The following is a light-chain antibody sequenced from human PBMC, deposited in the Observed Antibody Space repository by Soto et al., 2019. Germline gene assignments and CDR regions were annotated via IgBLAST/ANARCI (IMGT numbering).Light chain of an antibody. Sequence: EIGLTQSPATLSVSPGDSATLSCRASQSVGPNLVWYQQRFGQSPRLLIYHVSTRATGVPARFSGSGSGTDFTLTISRLEPEDFAVYDCQQYGSSPPTFGPGTKVDIK. CDR1: QSVGPN. V-gene: IGKV3-20*01. CDR2: HVS. J-gene: IGKJ3*01. CDR3: QQYGSSPPT.